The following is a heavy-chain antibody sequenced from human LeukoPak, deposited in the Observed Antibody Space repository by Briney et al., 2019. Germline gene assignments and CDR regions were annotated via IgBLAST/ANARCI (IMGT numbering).Heavy chain of an antibody. J-gene: IGHJ3*02. CDR2: INHSGST. Sequence: PSETLSLTCAVYGGSFSGYYWSWIRQPPGKGLEWVGEINHSGSTNYNPSLKRRVTISVDTSKNPFSLKLSSVTAADTAVYYCASGQLGGAFDAFDIWGQGTMLTVSS. CDR1: GGSFSGYY. V-gene: IGHV4-34*01. CDR3: ASGQLGGAFDAFDI. D-gene: IGHD6-13*01.